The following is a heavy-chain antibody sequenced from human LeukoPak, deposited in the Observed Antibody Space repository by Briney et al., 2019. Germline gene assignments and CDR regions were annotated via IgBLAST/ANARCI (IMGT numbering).Heavy chain of an antibody. J-gene: IGHJ3*02. D-gene: IGHD6-19*01. V-gene: IGHV4-61*05. CDR2: IYYSGST. CDR3: ARHREVAGTCAFDI. CDR1: GGSISSSSYS. Sequence: KVSETLSLTCTVSGGSISSSSYSWGWIRQPPGKGLEWIGYIYYSGSTNYNPSLKSRVTISVDTSKNQFSLKLSSVTAADTAVYYCARHREVAGTCAFDIWGQGTMVTVSS.